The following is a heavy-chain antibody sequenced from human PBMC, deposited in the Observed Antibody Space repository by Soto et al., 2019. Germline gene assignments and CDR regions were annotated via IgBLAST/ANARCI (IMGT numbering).Heavy chain of an antibody. Sequence: KPSETLSLTCSFSSDAITSYYWSWIRQPPGKGLERLGYIYYDGIANYNPSLESRVTISIDTSKNQFSLNLRSMTAADTAVYFCAAFDSSGYYVPGFWGQGTLVTVSS. CDR3: AAFDSSGYYVPGF. CDR2: IYYDGIA. V-gene: IGHV4-59*01. D-gene: IGHD6-19*01. J-gene: IGHJ4*02. CDR1: SDAITSYY.